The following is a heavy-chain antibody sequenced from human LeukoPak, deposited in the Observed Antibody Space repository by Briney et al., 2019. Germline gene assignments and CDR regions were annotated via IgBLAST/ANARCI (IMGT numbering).Heavy chain of an antibody. Sequence: PSETLSLTCTVSGGSISSSSYYWGWIRQPPGKGLEWIGSIYYSGSTYYNPSLKSRVTISVGTSKNQFSLKLSSVTAADTAVYYCARPVSFSYGSYYFDYWGQGTLVTVSS. CDR1: GGSISSSSYY. CDR3: ARPVSFSYGSYYFDY. D-gene: IGHD5-18*01. J-gene: IGHJ4*02. V-gene: IGHV4-39*01. CDR2: IYYSGST.